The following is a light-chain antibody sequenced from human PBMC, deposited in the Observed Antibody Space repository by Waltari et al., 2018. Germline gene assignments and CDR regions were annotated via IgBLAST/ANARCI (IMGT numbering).Light chain of an antibody. V-gene: IGKV1-5*03. Sequence: DIQMTQSPSTLSASVGDRVTITCRASQSISNWLDWYQQKPGKAPNLLIYKAFILKSGVPSRFSGSGSGTQFTLTISSLQPGDFATYYCQQYNTYSSFGQGTKLEIK. CDR3: QQYNTYSS. J-gene: IGKJ2*01. CDR2: KAF. CDR1: QSISNW.